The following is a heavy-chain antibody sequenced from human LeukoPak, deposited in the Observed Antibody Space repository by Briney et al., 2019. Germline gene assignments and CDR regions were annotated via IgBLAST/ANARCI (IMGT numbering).Heavy chain of an antibody. J-gene: IGHJ4*02. CDR2: ISSSGSTI. Sequence: GGSLRLSCAASGFTFSSYEMNWVRQAPGKGLEWVSYISSSGSTIYYADSVKSRFTISRDNARNSLYLQMNSLRAEDTAVYYCARERAGGGGFDYWGQGTLVTVSS. CDR3: ARERAGGGGFDY. CDR1: GFTFSSYE. D-gene: IGHD3-16*01. V-gene: IGHV3-48*03.